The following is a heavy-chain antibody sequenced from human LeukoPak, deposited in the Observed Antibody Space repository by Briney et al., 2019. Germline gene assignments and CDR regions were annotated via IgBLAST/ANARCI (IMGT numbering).Heavy chain of an antibody. J-gene: IGHJ4*02. CDR2: IKQDGSEK. D-gene: IGHD3-9*01. V-gene: IGHV3-7*01. CDR1: GGSISSSSYY. CDR3: AKDRRRDDVLTGSFSD. Sequence: ETLSLTCTVSGGSISSSSYYWSWVRQAPGKGLEWVANIKQDGSEKYYVDSVKGRFTISRDNAKNSLYLQMNSLRAEDTAVYYCAKDRRRDDVLTGSFSDWGQGTLVTVSS.